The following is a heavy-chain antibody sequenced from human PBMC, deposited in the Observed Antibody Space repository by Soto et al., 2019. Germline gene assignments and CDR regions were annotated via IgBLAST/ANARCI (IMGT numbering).Heavy chain of an antibody. J-gene: IGHJ4*02. CDR3: ARGGSYWARRHYFDS. V-gene: IGHV1-8*02. Sequence: QVQLVQSGAEMKKHGASVKVSCKASGYTFTSYDLNWVRQAAGQGPEWMGSVTPRNGDTAFAQKYQGRVTVTSNTSMSTVYMELSNLRSDDTAVYYCARGGSYWARRHYFDSWGQGTLVTVSS. CDR1: GYTFTSYD. CDR2: VTPRNGDT. D-gene: IGHD2-8*02.